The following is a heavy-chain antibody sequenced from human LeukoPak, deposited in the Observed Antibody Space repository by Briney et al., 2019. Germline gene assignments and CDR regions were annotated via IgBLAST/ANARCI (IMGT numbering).Heavy chain of an antibody. D-gene: IGHD3-3*01. V-gene: IGHV3-53*01. Sequence: PGGSLRLSCAASEFTVSSTYITWLRQAPGKGLEWVSVIYPGGSAPYADSVQGRFTISRDISQNMVYLQINNLRAEDTAVYYCARDRRSGLGHAFDIWGQGTMVTVSS. CDR1: EFTVSSTY. J-gene: IGHJ3*02. CDR2: IYPGGSA. CDR3: ARDRRSGLGHAFDI.